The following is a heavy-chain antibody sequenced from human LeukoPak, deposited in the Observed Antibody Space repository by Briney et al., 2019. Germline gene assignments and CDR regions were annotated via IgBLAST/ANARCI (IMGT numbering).Heavy chain of an antibody. CDR2: IYYSGST. V-gene: IGHV4-39*01. J-gene: IGHJ5*02. Sequence: SETLSLTCTVSGGSISSSSYYWGWSRQPPGKGLEWIGSIYYSGSTYYNPSLKSRVTISVDTSKNQFSLKLSSVTAADTAVYYCARHRHYYGSGSLNWFDPWGQGTLVTVSS. D-gene: IGHD3-10*01. CDR3: ARHRHYYGSGSLNWFDP. CDR1: GGSISSSSYY.